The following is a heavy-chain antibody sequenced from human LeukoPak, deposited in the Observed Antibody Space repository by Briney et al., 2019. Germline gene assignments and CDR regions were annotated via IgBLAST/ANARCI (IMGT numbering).Heavy chain of an antibody. V-gene: IGHV4-34*01. J-gene: IGHJ5*02. CDR2: IHHSVGT. Sequence: SETLSLTCVIYGASFSDYYWSWTRQPPGKGLEWIGEIHHSVGTKYNPSLKSRVTISADTSKNQFSLNLSSVTAADTAVYYCAKNNWFDPWGQGTLVTVSS. CDR1: GASFSDYY. CDR3: AKNNWFDP.